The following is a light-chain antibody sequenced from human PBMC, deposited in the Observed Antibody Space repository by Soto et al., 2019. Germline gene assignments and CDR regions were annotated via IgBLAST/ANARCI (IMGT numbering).Light chain of an antibody. CDR3: RQYTNWPQN. CDR2: GAS. CDR1: QTVSTN. V-gene: IGKV3-15*01. J-gene: IGKJ2*01. Sequence: EIVMTQSQVTLSASPGQIATLSCRASQTVSTNLAWYQQRPGQAPRLLIYGASTRVTGIPPRFSGSGSGTDFTLTISRLQSEDFAVYFCRQYTNWPQNFGQGTELEIK.